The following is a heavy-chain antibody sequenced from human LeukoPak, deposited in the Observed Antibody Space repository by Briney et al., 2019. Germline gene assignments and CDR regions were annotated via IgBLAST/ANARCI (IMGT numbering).Heavy chain of an antibody. J-gene: IGHJ4*02. CDR2: IYSGGNT. CDR3: ARDFSGIATAGGRFYFDY. CDR1: GFTVSTNYINY. V-gene: IGHV3-66*01. D-gene: IGHD6-13*01. Sequence: PGGSLRLSCAASGFTVSTNYINYMSWVRQAPGKGLEWASVIYSGGNTFYADSVKGRFTISRDSSKNTLYLQMNSLRAEDTALYFCARDFSGIATAGGRFYFDYWGQGTLVTVSS.